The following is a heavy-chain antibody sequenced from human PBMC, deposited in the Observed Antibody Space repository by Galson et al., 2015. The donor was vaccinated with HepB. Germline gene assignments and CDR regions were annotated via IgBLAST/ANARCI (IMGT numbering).Heavy chain of an antibody. CDR2: ISTYNGDT. CDR1: GYTFPTYG. J-gene: IGHJ4*02. Sequence: SVKVSCKASGYTFPTYGINWVRQAPGQGLEWMGWISTYNGDTNGAQNFQGRVTMTTETSTSTAYMELRSLRSDDTAVYYCARTSGYCSSTSCSYSDFWGQGTLVTVSS. V-gene: IGHV1-18*01. CDR3: ARTSGYCSSTSCSYSDF. D-gene: IGHD2-2*01.